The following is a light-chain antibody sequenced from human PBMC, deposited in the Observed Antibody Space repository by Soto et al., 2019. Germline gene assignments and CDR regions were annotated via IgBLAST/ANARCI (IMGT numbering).Light chain of an antibody. Sequence: EIVMTQSPAALSVSPGERATLSCRASQSVSSNLAWYQQKPGQAPRLLIYGASTRATGIPARFSGSGSGKDFSLFISSLQSEDFAVYYCQQYNNLYTFGQGTKLEIK. CDR1: QSVSSN. CDR2: GAS. V-gene: IGKV3-15*01. CDR3: QQYNNLYT. J-gene: IGKJ2*01.